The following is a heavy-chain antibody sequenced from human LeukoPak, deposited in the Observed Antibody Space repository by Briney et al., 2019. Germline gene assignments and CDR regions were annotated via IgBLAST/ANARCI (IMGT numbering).Heavy chain of an antibody. D-gene: IGHD6-19*01. CDR1: GYSFTTYW. J-gene: IGHJ4*02. V-gene: IGHV5-51*01. Sequence: GESLKISCKASGYSFTTYWIAWVRQLPGKGLEWMGIIYPGDSDTRYSPSFQGQVTISADKSISTAYLQWSSLKASDTAMYYCARAEYSSGWYYFDYWGQGTLVTVSS. CDR3: ARAEYSSGWYYFDY. CDR2: IYPGDSDT.